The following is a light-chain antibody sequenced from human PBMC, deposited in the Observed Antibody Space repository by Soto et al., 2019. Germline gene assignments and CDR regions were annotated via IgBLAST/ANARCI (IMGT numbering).Light chain of an antibody. Sequence: EIVMTQSPATLSVSPGERATLSCRASQSVSSSYLAWYQQKPGLAPRLLIYDTSTRAAGIPARFTGSGSGTDFTLTISSLQSEDFAVYYCQQYNTWRSISFGQGTRLEI. CDR1: QSVSSSY. J-gene: IGKJ5*01. CDR2: DTS. V-gene: IGKV3-15*01. CDR3: QQYNTWRSIS.